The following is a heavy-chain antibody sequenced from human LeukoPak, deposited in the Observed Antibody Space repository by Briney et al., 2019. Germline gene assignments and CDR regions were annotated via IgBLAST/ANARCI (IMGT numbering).Heavy chain of an antibody. CDR3: ARGWDTAMVMGNWFDP. V-gene: IGHV4-34*01. D-gene: IGHD5-18*01. J-gene: IGHJ5*02. Sequence: SETLSLTCAVYGGSFSGYYWSWIRQPPGKGLEWIGEINHSGSTNYNPSLKSRVTISVDTSKNQFSLKLSSVTAAGTAVYYCARGWDTAMVMGNWFDPWGQGTLVTVSS. CDR2: INHSGST. CDR1: GGSFSGYY.